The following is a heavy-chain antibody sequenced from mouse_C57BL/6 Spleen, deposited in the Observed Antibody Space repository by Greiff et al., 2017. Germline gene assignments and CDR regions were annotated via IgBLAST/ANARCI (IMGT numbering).Heavy chain of an antibody. J-gene: IGHJ1*03. V-gene: IGHV1-15*01. CDR3: TRWGSWYFDV. Sequence: QVQLKQSGAELVRPGASVTLSCKASGYTFTDYEMHWVKQTPVHGLEWIGAIDPETGGTAYNQKFKGKAILTADKSSSTAYMELRSLTSEDSAVYYCTRWGSWYFDVWGKGTTVTVSS. D-gene: IGHD3-1*01. CDR2: IDPETGGT. CDR1: GYTFTDYE.